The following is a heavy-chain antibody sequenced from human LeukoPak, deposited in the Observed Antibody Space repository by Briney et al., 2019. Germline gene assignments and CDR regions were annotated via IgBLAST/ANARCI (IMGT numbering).Heavy chain of an antibody. CDR2: INTNTGNP. CDR3: ARGYCSGGSCYSLGY. CDR1: GYTFTSYA. V-gene: IGHV7-4-1*02. D-gene: IGHD2-15*01. J-gene: IGHJ4*02. Sequence: ASVKVSCKASGYTFTSYAMNWVRQAPGQGLEWMEWINTNTGNPTYAQGFTGRFVFSLDTSVSTAYLQISSLKAEDTAVYYCARGYCSGGSCYSLGYWGQGTLVTVSS.